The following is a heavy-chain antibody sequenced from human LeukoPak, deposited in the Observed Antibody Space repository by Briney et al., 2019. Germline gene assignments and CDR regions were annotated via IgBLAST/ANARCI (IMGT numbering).Heavy chain of an antibody. D-gene: IGHD3-22*01. CDR1: GFTFNNYG. V-gene: IGHV3-23*01. CDR3: AKGSSGYFADL. Sequence: GGSLRLSCAASGFTFNNYGLIWVRQTPGKGLEWVAAISNDGGGTMYAAFVGGRFTISRDNSKSTLFLQMNSLRAEDTALYYCAKGSSGYFADLWGQGTLVTVSS. J-gene: IGHJ5*02. CDR2: ISNDGGGT.